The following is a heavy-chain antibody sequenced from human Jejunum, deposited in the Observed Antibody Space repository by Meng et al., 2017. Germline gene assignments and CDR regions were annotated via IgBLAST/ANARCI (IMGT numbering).Heavy chain of an antibody. Sequence: VHLVWSWGALVPPGGSLRISCTVSGFTLSDHYMDWVRQAPGKGLEWVGRSRDKTQSYSIEYAASVKGRFIISRDDSQQSLYLQMNSLQTDDTAMYYCTRGFCGGGTCYSGLTWGQGSLVTVSS. J-gene: IGHJ4*02. CDR3: TRGFCGGGTCYSGLT. D-gene: IGHD2-21*01. V-gene: IGHV3-72*01. CDR2: SRDKTQSYSI. CDR1: GFTLSDHY.